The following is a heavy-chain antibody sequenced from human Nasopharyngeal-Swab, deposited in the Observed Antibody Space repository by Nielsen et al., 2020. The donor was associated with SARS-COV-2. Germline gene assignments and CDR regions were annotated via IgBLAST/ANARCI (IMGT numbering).Heavy chain of an antibody. CDR1: GGSISSGGYY. V-gene: IGHV4-61*08. J-gene: IGHJ4*02. CDR3: ARDDTAMATGFDY. CDR2: IYYSGST. Sequence: GSLRLSCTVSGGSISSGGYYWSWIRQPPGKGLEWIGYIYYSGSTNYNPSLKSRVTISVDTSKNQFSLRLSSVTAADTAVYYCARDDTAMATGFDYWGQGVLVTVSS. D-gene: IGHD5-18*01.